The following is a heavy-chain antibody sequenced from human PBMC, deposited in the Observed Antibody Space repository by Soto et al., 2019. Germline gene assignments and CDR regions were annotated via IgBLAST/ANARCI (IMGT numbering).Heavy chain of an antibody. Sequence: PSETLSLTCTVSGASITSSYWSCIRQSSEKGLEWIGFVHHTGHTNYNPSLKGRVSISVDTSKNQFSLKLTSVTPADTAKYYCARGYYDSRGQSNTFDVWGRGTTVTVSS. CDR3: ARGYYDSRGQSNTFDV. CDR1: GASITSSY. V-gene: IGHV4-59*12. D-gene: IGHD3-22*01. J-gene: IGHJ3*01. CDR2: VHHTGHT.